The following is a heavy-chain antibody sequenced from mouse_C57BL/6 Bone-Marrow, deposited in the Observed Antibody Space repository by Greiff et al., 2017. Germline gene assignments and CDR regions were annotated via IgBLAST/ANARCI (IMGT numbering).Heavy chain of an antibody. CDR2: IYPRDGST. D-gene: IGHD2-3*01. J-gene: IGHJ4*01. CDR3: ARNDGYWYYAMDY. CDR1: GYTFTDPT. V-gene: IGHV1-78*01. Sequence: VQLQQSDAELVKPGASVKISCKVSGYTFTDPTIHWMKQRPEQGLEWIGYIYPRDGSTKYNEKFKGKATLTADKSSSTAYMQLNSLTSEDSAVYFCARNDGYWYYAMDYWGQGTSVTVAS.